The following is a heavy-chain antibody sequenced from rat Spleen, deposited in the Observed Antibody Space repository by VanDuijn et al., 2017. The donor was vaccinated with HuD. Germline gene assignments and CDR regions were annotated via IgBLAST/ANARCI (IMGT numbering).Heavy chain of an antibody. CDR2: IIYDGSST. Sequence: EVQLVESGGGLVQPGRSLKLSCAASGFTFSDYAMAWVRQAPKKGLEWVATIIYDGSSTYYRDSVKGRFTISRDNAKSTLYLQMDSLRSEDTAKYCCERLYYDGTYFDYWGQGVMVTVSS. V-gene: IGHV5-17*01. CDR1: GFTFSDYA. CDR3: ERLYYDGTYFDY. D-gene: IGHD1-12*02. J-gene: IGHJ2*01.